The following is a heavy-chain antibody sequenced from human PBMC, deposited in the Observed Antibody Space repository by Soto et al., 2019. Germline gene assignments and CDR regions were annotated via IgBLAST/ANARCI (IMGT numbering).Heavy chain of an antibody. CDR1: GFTFSSYW. V-gene: IGHV3-7*05. CDR3: ARPPPGNSQKAVAGYFDY. J-gene: IGHJ4*02. D-gene: IGHD6-19*01. CDR2: IKQDGSEK. Sequence: EVQLVESGGGLVQPGGSLRLSCAASGFTFSSYWMSWVRQAPGKGLEWVANIKQDGSEKYYVDSVKGRFTISRDNAKNSLYLQMNSLRAEDTAVYYCARPPPGNSQKAVAGYFDYWGQGTLVTVSS.